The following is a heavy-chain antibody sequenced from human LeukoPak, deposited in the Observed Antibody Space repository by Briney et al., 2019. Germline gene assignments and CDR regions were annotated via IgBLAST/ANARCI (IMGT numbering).Heavy chain of an antibody. CDR3: TLSLDY. Sequence: GGSLRLSCAASGFSFSDYWMDWARQAPGKGLEWVANIKSDGSEIYYVDAVKGRFTISRDNAKNSLYLQMNSLRAEDTAVYYCTLSLDYWGQGTLVTVSS. J-gene: IGHJ4*02. CDR2: IKSDGSEI. CDR1: GFSFSDYW. V-gene: IGHV3-7*02.